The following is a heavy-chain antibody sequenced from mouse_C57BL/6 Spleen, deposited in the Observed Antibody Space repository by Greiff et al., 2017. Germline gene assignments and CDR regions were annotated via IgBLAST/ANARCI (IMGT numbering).Heavy chain of an antibody. V-gene: IGHV1-64*01. CDR3: ARDTTVVEGNFDY. J-gene: IGHJ2*01. D-gene: IGHD1-1*01. Sequence: QVQLQQPGAELVKPGASVKLSCKASGYTFTSYWMHWVKQRPGQGLEWIGMIHPSSGSTNYNEKFKSKATLTVDKSSSTAYKQLSSLTSEDSAVYYCARDTTVVEGNFDYWGQGTTLTVSS. CDR2: IHPSSGST. CDR1: GYTFTSYW.